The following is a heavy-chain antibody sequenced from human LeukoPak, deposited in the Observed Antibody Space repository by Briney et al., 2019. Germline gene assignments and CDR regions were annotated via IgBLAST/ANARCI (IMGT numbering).Heavy chain of an antibody. D-gene: IGHD2-2*01. CDR1: GYSINSGYY. Sequence: SSETLSLTCAVSGYSINSGYYWGWIRQPPGKGLEWIGNIYYSGSTYYNPSLKSRVTISVDTSKNQFSLKLSSVTAADTAVYYCARRYCSTTSCYFDYWGQGTLVTVSS. CDR3: ARRYCSTTSCYFDY. V-gene: IGHV4-38-2*01. J-gene: IGHJ4*02. CDR2: IYYSGST.